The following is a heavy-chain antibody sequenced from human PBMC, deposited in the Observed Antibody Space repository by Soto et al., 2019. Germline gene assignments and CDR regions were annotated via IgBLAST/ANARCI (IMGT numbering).Heavy chain of an antibody. CDR2: IIPIPGTT. Sequence: QVQLVQSGAEVKKPGYSVKVSCKASGGTLNTNAISWVRQAPGQGLECMGGIIPIPGTTNYAQKFEGRVRITEDESTNSVFRELSSLRSDDTAVYYCAGRSGTQDRTGPTSCQYYYGMAVWGQGTTVTVSS. CDR3: AGRSGTQDRTGPTSCQYYYGMAV. V-gene: IGHV1-69*01. J-gene: IGHJ6*02. CDR1: GGTLNTNA. D-gene: IGHD1-26*01.